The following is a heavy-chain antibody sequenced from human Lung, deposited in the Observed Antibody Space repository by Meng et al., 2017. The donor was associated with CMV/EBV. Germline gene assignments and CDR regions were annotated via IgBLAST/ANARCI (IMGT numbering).Heavy chain of an antibody. V-gene: IGHV1-2*02. Sequence: ASVKVSCKASGYTFTGYYMHWVRQAPGQGLEWMGWINPNSGGTNYAQKFQGRVTMTRDTSISTAYMELSRLRSDDTAVYYCARPPVSEDIVVVPADNYWGQGTLVTVSS. J-gene: IGHJ4*02. CDR3: ARPPVSEDIVVVPADNY. CDR2: INPNSGGT. CDR1: GYTFTGYY. D-gene: IGHD2-2*01.